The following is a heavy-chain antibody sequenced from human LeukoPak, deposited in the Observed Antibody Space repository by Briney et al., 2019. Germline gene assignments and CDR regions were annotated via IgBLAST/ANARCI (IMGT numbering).Heavy chain of an antibody. V-gene: IGHV3-48*02. CDR2: ISSSSTI. D-gene: IGHD3-10*01. CDR3: ASFGEFHDYYYYGMDV. Sequence: PGGSLRLSCAASGFTFSSYSMNWVRQAPGKGLEWVSYISSSSTIYYADSVKGRFTISRDNAKNSLYLQMNSLRDEDTAVYYCASFGEFHDYYYYGMDVWGQGTTVTVSS. CDR1: GFTFSSYS. J-gene: IGHJ6*02.